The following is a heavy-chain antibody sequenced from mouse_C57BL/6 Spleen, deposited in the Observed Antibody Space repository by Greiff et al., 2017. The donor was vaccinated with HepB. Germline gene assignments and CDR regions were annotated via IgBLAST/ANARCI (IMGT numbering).Heavy chain of an antibody. J-gene: IGHJ1*03. D-gene: IGHD1-1*01. V-gene: IGHV3-6*01. CDR2: ISYDGSN. CDR1: GYSITSGYY. CDR3: AREDYGSSQTDWYFDV. Sequence: VQLQQSGPGLVKPSQSLSLTCSVTGYSITSGYYWNWIRQFPGNKLEWMGYISYDGSNNYNPSLKNRIPITRDTSKNQFFLKLNSVTTEDTATYYGAREDYGSSQTDWYFDVWGTGTTVTVSS.